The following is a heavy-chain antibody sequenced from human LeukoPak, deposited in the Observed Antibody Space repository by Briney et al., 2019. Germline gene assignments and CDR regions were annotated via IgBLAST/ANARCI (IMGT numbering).Heavy chain of an antibody. CDR2: INPSGGST. V-gene: IGHV1-46*01. CDR1: GYTFTSYY. CDR3: ARGPYDSSGYEWVGENNWFDP. Sequence: GASVKVSCKASGYTFTSYYMHWVRQAPGQGLKWVGIINPSGGSTSYAQKFQGRVTMTRDTSTSTVYMELSSLRSEDTAVYYCARGPYDSSGYEWVGENNWFDPWGQGTLVTVS. J-gene: IGHJ5*02. D-gene: IGHD3-22*01.